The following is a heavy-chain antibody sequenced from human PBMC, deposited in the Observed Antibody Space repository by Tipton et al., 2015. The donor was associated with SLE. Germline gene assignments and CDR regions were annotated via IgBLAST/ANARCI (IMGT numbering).Heavy chain of an antibody. CDR2: IYSAGNT. CDR1: GFTVSGNY. J-gene: IGHJ4*02. V-gene: IGHV3-53*05. D-gene: IGHD3-22*01. CDR3: ARDIRSGDNGGYYSAN. Sequence: SLRLSCAASGFTVSGNYMSWVRQAPGKGLEWVSVIYSAGNTYYADSVKGRFSISRDNSKNTVYLQMSSLRPEDTAVYYCARDIRSGDNGGYYSANWGQGTLVIVYS.